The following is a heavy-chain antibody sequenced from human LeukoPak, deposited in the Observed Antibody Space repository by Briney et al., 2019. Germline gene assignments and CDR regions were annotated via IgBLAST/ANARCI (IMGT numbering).Heavy chain of an antibody. CDR2: ISGRSGTT. V-gene: IGHV3-23*01. D-gene: IGHD2/OR15-2a*01. CDR3: AKVGTVYFPLDF. CDR1: GFTVSSNY. Sequence: GGSLRLSCAASGFTVSSNYMSWVRPPPGKGLEWVSAISGRSGTTYYADSVKGRFTISRDNSKNTLYLQMNSLRAGDTAVYDCAKVGTVYFPLDFCGQGTLVTVSS. J-gene: IGHJ4*02.